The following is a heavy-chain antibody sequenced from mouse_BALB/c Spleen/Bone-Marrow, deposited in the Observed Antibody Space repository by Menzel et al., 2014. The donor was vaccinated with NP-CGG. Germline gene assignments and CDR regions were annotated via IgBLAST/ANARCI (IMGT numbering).Heavy chain of an antibody. Sequence: EVKLVESGGGLVQPGGSLKLSCAASGFTFSSYTMSWIRQTPERRLEWVAYISDGGGRAYYPDTVKGRFTISRDNAKNXLYLQMSSLKSEDTAMYYCARQLDSSGYVLDYWGQGTTLTVSS. D-gene: IGHD3-2*01. V-gene: IGHV5-12-2*01. CDR3: ARQLDSSGYVLDY. CDR1: GFTFSSYT. J-gene: IGHJ2*01. CDR2: ISDGGGRA.